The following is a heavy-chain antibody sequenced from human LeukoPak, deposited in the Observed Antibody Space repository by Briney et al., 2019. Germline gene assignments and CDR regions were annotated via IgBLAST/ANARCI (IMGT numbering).Heavy chain of an antibody. Sequence: PGGSLRLSCAASGFTVSSNYMSWVRQAPGKGLEWVSVIYSGGSTFYADSVRGRFTISRDNSKNTLYLQMNSLRAEDTAVYYCARDVSGSSSWSDFDYWGQGTLVTVSP. D-gene: IGHD6-13*01. CDR2: IYSGGST. CDR3: ARDVSGSSSWSDFDY. V-gene: IGHV3-66*01. CDR1: GFTVSSNY. J-gene: IGHJ4*02.